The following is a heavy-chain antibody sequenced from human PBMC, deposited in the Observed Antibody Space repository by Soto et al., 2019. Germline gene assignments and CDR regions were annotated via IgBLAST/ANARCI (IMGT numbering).Heavy chain of an antibody. V-gene: IGHV4-61*08. CDR2: MYYSGSF. J-gene: IGHJ4*02. CDR1: GGSISGGGSY. D-gene: IGHD6-19*01. Sequence: SETLSLTCTVSGGSISGGGSYWSWIRQRPGKGLEWIGYMYYSGSFYYNPSLKGRVTISSDTSKNQFSLSLSSVTAADTAVYYCARGVISGWYRAENLYFDYWGQGTLVTVSS. CDR3: ARGVISGWYRAENLYFDY.